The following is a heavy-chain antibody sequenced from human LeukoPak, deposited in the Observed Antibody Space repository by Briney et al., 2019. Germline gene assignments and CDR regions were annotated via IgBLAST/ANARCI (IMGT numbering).Heavy chain of an antibody. D-gene: IGHD4-11*01. CDR1: GFTFNSYG. CDR3: ARGLPPVMKYYFDY. Sequence: GGSLRLSCAASGFTFNSYGMHWVRQAPGKGLEWVAVMWYDGSNKYYADSVKGRFTISRDDSKNTLYLQMNSLRAEDAAMYYCARGLPPVMKYYFDYWGQGTLVTVSS. J-gene: IGHJ4*02. V-gene: IGHV3-33*01. CDR2: MWYDGSNK.